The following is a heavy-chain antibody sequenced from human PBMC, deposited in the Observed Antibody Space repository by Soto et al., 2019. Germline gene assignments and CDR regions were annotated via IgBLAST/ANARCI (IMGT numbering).Heavy chain of an antibody. CDR1: GYTFTSYG. CDR3: ARVGYGDLTNWFDP. D-gene: IGHD4-17*01. V-gene: IGHV1-18*01. J-gene: IGHJ5*02. Sequence: ASVKVSCKASGYTFTSYGISWVRQAPGQVLEWMGWISAYNGNTNYAQKLQGRVTMTTDTSTSTAYMELRSLRSDDTAVYYCARVGYGDLTNWFDPWGQGTLVTVSS. CDR2: ISAYNGNT.